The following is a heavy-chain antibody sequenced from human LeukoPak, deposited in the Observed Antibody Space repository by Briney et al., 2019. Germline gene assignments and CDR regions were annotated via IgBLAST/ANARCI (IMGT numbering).Heavy chain of an antibody. Sequence: PGGSLRLSCAASGFTFSNHEVNWVRQAPGKGLEWVSYISSDGNMKYYRDSVKGRFSISRDNAKNSLYLQMNSLRAEDTATYYCAREVYSGSPMDVWGKGTTVTVSP. CDR3: AREVYSGSPMDV. CDR1: GFTFSNHE. J-gene: IGHJ6*04. V-gene: IGHV3-48*03. CDR2: ISSDGNMK. D-gene: IGHD2-21*01.